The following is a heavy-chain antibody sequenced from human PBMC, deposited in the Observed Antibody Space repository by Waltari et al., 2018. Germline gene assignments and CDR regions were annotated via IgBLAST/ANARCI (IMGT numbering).Heavy chain of an antibody. Sequence: QVQLVQSGTEVKRPGASVKVSCKASGYSFTDYYIYWVRQAPGQGLDLMGRINPAGGGTNYQQRFLGRFTMTRDTSINTAFMDLKSLQSDDTAVYYCARERGSNPMGYYGLDVWGQGTTVTVSS. V-gene: IGHV1-2*06. CDR3: ARERGSNPMGYYGLDV. CDR1: GYSFTDYY. J-gene: IGHJ6*02. D-gene: IGHD6-13*01. CDR2: INPAGGGT.